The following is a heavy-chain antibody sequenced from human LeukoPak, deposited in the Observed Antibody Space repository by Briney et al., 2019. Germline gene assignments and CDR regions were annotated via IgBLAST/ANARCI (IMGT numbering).Heavy chain of an antibody. Sequence: GESLKISCKSSGYSFTSYWIGWVRQMPGKGLEWMGIIYPGDSDTRYSPSLQGQVTISADKSISTAYLQWSSLKASDTAMYYCARARTMVRGAATSFDYWGQGTLVTVSS. CDR3: ARARTMVRGAATSFDY. CDR1: GYSFTSYW. J-gene: IGHJ4*02. CDR2: IYPGDSDT. D-gene: IGHD3-10*01. V-gene: IGHV5-51*01.